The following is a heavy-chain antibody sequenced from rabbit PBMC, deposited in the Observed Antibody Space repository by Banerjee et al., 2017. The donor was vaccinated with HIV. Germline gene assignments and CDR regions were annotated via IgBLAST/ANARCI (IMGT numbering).Heavy chain of an antibody. CDR2: IYAGSSGGT. D-gene: IGHD6-1*01. J-gene: IGHJ4*01. CDR3: ARAYSGYGYGDYLHL. Sequence: QSLEESGGDLVKPGASLTLTCTASGFSFSSSYYMCWVRQAPGKGLEWIACIYAGSSGGTAYASWAKGRFTISKTSSTTVTLQMTSLTAADTATYFCARAYSGYGYGDYLHLWGPGTLVTVS. V-gene: IGHV1S40*01. CDR1: GFSFSSSYY.